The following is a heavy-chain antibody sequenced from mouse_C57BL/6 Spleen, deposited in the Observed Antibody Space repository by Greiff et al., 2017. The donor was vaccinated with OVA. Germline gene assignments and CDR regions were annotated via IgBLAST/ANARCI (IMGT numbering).Heavy chain of an antibody. V-gene: IGHV5-9-1*02. CDR2: ISSGGDYI. CDR3: TRDLMDSLYAMNY. J-gene: IGHJ4*01. Sequence: EVKVVESGEGLVKPGGSLKLSCAASGFTFSSYAMSWVRQTPEKRLEWVAYISSGGDYIYYADTVKGRFTISRDNARNTLYLQMSNMKSEDTAMYYCTRDLMDSLYAMNYWGQGTSVTVSS. D-gene: IGHD6-2*01. CDR1: GFTFSSYA.